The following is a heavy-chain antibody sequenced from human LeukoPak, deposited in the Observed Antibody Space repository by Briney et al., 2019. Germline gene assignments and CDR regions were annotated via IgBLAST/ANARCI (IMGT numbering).Heavy chain of an antibody. CDR1: GYSFTSYW. Sequence: NRGESLKISCKGSGYSFTSYWIAWVRQMPGKGLEWMGIIYPGDSNTRYSPSFQGQVTISADKSISTAYLQWSSLRASDTAMYYCARLSETSTIGGFDDWGQGTLVTVSS. D-gene: IGHD5-24*01. V-gene: IGHV5-51*01. J-gene: IGHJ4*02. CDR3: ARLSETSTIGGFDD. CDR2: IYPGDSNT.